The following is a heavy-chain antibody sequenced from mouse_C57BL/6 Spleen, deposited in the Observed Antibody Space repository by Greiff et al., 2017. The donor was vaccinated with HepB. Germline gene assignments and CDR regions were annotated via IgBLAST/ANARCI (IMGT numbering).Heavy chain of an antibody. J-gene: IGHJ3*01. Sequence: VQLQQSGAELVKPGASVKISCKASGYAFSSYWMNWVKQRPGKGLEWIGQIYPGDGDTNYNGKFKGKATLTADKSSSTAYTQLSSLTSEDSAVYFCARGEGVYYGSSWFAYWGQGTLVTVSA. D-gene: IGHD1-1*01. CDR1: GYAFSSYW. V-gene: IGHV1-80*01. CDR3: ARGEGVYYGSSWFAY. CDR2: IYPGDGDT.